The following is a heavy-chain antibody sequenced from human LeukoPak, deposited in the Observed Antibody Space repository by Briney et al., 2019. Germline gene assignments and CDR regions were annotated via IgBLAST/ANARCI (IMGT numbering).Heavy chain of an antibody. D-gene: IGHD1-26*01. V-gene: IGHV3-74*01. CDR2: INTDGSST. CDR3: ARGVGAPPAFDY. J-gene: IGHJ4*02. Sequence: PGGSLRLSCAASGFTFSSYWMHWVRQAPGKGLVWVSRINTDGSSTSYADSVKGRFTISRDNAKNTLYLQMNSLRAEDTAVYYCARGVGAPPAFDYWGQGTLVTVSS. CDR1: GFTFSSYW.